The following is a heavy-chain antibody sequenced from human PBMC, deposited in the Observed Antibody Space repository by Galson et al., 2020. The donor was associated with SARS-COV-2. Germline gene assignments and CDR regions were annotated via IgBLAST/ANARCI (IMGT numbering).Heavy chain of an antibody. CDR1: GGSISSSSYY. V-gene: IGHV4-39*07. J-gene: IGHJ4*02. Sequence: ASETLSLTCTVSGGSISSSSYYWGWIRQPPGKGLEWIGSIYYSGSTYYNPSLKSRVTISVDTSKNQFSLKLSSVTAADTAVYYCARSTSENVWRQLWLNFDYWGQGTLVTVSS. D-gene: IGHD5-18*01. CDR2: IYYSGST. CDR3: ARSTSENVWRQLWLNFDY.